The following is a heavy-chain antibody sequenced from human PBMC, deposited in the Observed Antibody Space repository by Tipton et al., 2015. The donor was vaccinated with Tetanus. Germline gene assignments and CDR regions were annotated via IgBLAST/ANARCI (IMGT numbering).Heavy chain of an antibody. D-gene: IGHD6-13*01. Sequence: SLRLSCEASGFTFKHHGMYWVRQAPGKGLERVANIWYDGSNQDYGHSVRGRFTISRDNSKNTLFLQMNSLRAEDTAVYYCARGTWLYTSTYRRHWLDPWGQGTLVTVSS. CDR1: GFTFKHHG. J-gene: IGHJ5*02. CDR2: IWYDGSNQ. V-gene: IGHV3-33*07. CDR3: ARGTWLYTSTYRRHWLDP.